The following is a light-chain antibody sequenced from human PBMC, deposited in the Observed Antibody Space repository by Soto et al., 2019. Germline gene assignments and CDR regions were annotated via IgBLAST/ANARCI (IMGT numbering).Light chain of an antibody. CDR1: QSISDW. CDR2: HAS. V-gene: IGKV1-5*01. CDR3: QHYNSYSEG. Sequence: DIQMTQSPSTLSASVGDRVTITCRASQSISDWLAWYQQKPGKAPKLLIFHASSLKSGVPSRFSGSGSETEFTLTIISRQPDDFATYYCQHYNSYSEGFGQGTKV. J-gene: IGKJ1*01.